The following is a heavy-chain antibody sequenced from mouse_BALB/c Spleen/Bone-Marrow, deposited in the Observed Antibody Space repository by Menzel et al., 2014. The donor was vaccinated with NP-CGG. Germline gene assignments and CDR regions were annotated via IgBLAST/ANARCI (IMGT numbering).Heavy chain of an antibody. V-gene: IGHV1-15*01. CDR2: IDPETGGT. D-gene: IGHD2-14*01. CDR3: RAYYRYDGYAMDY. J-gene: IGHJ4*01. CDR1: GYTFTDYE. Sequence: QVQLKQSGAELVRPGASVTLSCKASGYTFTDYEMHWVKQTPVHGLEWIGAIDPETGGTAYNQKFKGKATLTADKSSSTAYMERRSLTAEDSAVYYCRAYYRYDGYAMDYWGQGTSVTVSS.